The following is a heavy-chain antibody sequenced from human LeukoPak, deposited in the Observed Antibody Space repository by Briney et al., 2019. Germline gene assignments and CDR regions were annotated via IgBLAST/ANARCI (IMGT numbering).Heavy chain of an antibody. CDR1: GGTFSSYA. Sequence: ASVKVSCKASGGTFSSYAISWVRQAPGQGLEWMGGIIPIFGTANYAQKFQGRVTITADESTSTAYMELSSLRSEDTAVYYCARGYSGSYYGYYYYMDVWGKGTTVTISS. J-gene: IGHJ6*03. CDR3: ARGYSGSYYGYYYYMDV. CDR2: IIPIFGTA. D-gene: IGHD1-26*01. V-gene: IGHV1-69*13.